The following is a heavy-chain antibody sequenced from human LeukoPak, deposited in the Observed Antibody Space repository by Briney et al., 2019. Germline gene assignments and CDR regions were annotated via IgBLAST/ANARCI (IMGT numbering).Heavy chain of an antibody. V-gene: IGHV5-51*01. CDR3: ARHGSGGAKPGAPFDY. J-gene: IGHJ4*02. CDR1: GYSFTSYW. Sequence: GESLQISCKGSGYSFTSYWIGWVRQMPGKGLEWMGIIYPGDSDTRYSPSFQGQVTISADKSISTAYLQWSSLKASDTAMYYCARHGSGGAKPGAPFDYWGQGTLVTVSS. CDR2: IYPGDSDT. D-gene: IGHD3-10*01.